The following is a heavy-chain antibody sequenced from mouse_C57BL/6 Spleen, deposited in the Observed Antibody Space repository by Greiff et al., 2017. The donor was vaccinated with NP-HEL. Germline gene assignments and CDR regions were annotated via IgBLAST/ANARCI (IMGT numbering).Heavy chain of an antibody. CDR2: FYPGSGSI. CDR3: ARHEDHYYYYSSYAMEY. CDR1: GYTFTEYT. Sequence: QVQLKESGAELVKPGASVKLSCKASGYTFTEYTIHWVKQRSGQGLEWIGWFYPGSGSIKYNEKFKDKATLTADKSSSTAYMELTSLTSDDAAVYYCARHEDHYYYYSSYAMEYWGQGTSVTVSS. D-gene: IGHD1-1*01. J-gene: IGHJ4*01. V-gene: IGHV1-62-2*01.